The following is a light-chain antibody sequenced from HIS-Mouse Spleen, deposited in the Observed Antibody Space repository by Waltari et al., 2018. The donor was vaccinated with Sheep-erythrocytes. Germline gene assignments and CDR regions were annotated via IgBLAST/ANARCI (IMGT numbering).Light chain of an antibody. V-gene: IGLV1-47*01. CDR2: RNN. CDR1: SSNIGINY. Sequence: GQRVTISCSGSSSNIGINYVYWYQQLPGTAPKLLIYRNNQRPSGVPDRFSGSKSGTSASLAISGLRSEDEADYYCAAWDDSLSGNWVFGGGTKLTVL. CDR3: AAWDDSLSGNWV. J-gene: IGLJ3*02.